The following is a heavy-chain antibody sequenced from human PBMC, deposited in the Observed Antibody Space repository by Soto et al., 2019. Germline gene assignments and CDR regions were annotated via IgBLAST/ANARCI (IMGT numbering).Heavy chain of an antibody. J-gene: IGHJ6*02. Sequence: GRPLRVSCAASGLTISSHCRRRVRQAPGKGLEWVSVIYSGGSTYYADSVKGRFTISRDNSKNTPYLQMNSLRAEDTAVYYCARDRIPTGMDVWGQGTTVTVSS. CDR2: IYSGGST. V-gene: IGHV3-66*01. CDR1: GLTISSHC. CDR3: ARDRIPTGMDV.